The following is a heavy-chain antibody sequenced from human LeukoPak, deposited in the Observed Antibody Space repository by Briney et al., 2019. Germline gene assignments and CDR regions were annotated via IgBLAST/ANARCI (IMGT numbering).Heavy chain of an antibody. V-gene: IGHV3-30*04. D-gene: IGHD6-13*01. J-gene: IGHJ4*02. CDR1: GLTFSNYA. Sequence: GGSQRLSCTGSGLTFSNYAMHWGRQAPGKGLEWVAVISYDGSRKDYTDSVKGRFTISRDNPKNTLYLQMNSLRAEDTAVYFCATAPLYSSSWYFRGYFDDWGQGTLVTVSS. CDR2: ISYDGSRK. CDR3: ATAPLYSSSWYFRGYFDD.